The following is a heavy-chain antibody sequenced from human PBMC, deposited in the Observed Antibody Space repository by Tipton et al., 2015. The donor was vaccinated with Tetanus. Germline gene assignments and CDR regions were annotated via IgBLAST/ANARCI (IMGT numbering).Heavy chain of an antibody. CDR3: ARDRGDYIYYGMDV. CDR2: IDPNSGGT. V-gene: IGHV1-2*02. Sequence: QLVQSGAEVKEPGASVKVSCKASGYTFTGYYIYWVRQAPGQGLEWMGWIDPNSGGTNYAQKFQGRVTMTRDTSISTAYMELSSLRSDDTAVYYCARDRGDYIYYGMDVWGPGTTVTVS. CDR1: GYTFTGYY. J-gene: IGHJ6*02. D-gene: IGHD3-22*01.